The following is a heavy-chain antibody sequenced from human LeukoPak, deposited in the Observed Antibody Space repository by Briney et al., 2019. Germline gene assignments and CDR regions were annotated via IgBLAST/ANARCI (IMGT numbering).Heavy chain of an antibody. CDR2: IKEDGSEK. CDR3: ARDPYGSGGYYDY. Sequence: GGSLRLSCGASGFTFSSNWMSWVRQAPGKGLEWVANIKEDGSEKYYEDSVKGRFTISRDNAKNSLYLQMNSLRAEDTAVYYCARDPYGSGGYYDYWGQGTLVTVSS. J-gene: IGHJ4*02. CDR1: GFTFSSNW. V-gene: IGHV3-7*01. D-gene: IGHD3-10*01.